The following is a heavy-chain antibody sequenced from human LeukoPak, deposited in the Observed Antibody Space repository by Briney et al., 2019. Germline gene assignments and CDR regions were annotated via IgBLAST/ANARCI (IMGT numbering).Heavy chain of an antibody. Sequence: PSETLSLTCTVSGGSISSYYWSWIRQPPEKGLEWIGYIYYSGSTNYNPSLKSRATISVDTSKNQFSLKLSSVTAADTAVYYCARLGDDYVWGSYRSWGQGTLVTVSS. D-gene: IGHD3-16*02. V-gene: IGHV4-59*08. J-gene: IGHJ5*02. CDR3: ARLGDDYVWGSYRS. CDR2: IYYSGST. CDR1: GGSISSYY.